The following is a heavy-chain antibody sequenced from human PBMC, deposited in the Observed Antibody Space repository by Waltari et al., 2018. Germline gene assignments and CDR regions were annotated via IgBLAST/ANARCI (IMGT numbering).Heavy chain of an antibody. Sequence: QVQLVQSGAEVKKPGASVKVSCKASGNSFTGHYIHWVRQAPGQGLEWMGWINPNSGGKRYGEKFQGRVTMTRDTSITTLYMELSSLRSDDTAVYYCARVWFHSGLDYWGQGTLVTVSS. V-gene: IGHV1-2*02. CDR2: INPNSGGK. J-gene: IGHJ4*02. D-gene: IGHD6-19*01. CDR3: ARVWFHSGLDY. CDR1: GNSFTGHY.